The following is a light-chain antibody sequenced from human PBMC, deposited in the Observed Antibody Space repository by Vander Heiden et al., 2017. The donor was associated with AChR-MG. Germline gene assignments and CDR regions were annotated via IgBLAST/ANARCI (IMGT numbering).Light chain of an antibody. Sequence: DIVMTQSPLSLPVTHGEPASISCRSSQSLLHSNGYNYLDWYLQKPGQSPHLLIYLGSNRASGVPDRFSGSGSGTDFTLKISRVEAEDVGVYFCMQALQSPRTFGQGTKLEIK. CDR1: QSLLHSNGYNY. CDR2: LGS. CDR3: MQALQSPRT. V-gene: IGKV2-28*01. J-gene: IGKJ2*01.